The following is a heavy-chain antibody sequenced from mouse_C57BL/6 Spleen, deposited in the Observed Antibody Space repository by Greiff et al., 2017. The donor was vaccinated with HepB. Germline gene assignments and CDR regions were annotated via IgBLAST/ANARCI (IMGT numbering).Heavy chain of an antibody. CDR1: GFSFNTYA. CDR2: IRSKSNNYAT. V-gene: IGHV10-1*01. Sequence: EVKLEESGGGLVQPKGSLKLSCAASGFSFNTYAMNWVRQAPGKGLEWVARIRSKSNNYATYYADSVKDRFTISRDDSESMLYLQMNNLKTEDTAMYYCVRDYYGSSYVAMDYWGQGTSVTVSS. D-gene: IGHD1-1*01. J-gene: IGHJ4*01. CDR3: VRDYYGSSYVAMDY.